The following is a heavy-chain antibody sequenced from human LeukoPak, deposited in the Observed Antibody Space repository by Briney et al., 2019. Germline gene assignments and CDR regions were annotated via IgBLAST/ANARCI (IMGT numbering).Heavy chain of an antibody. J-gene: IGHJ4*02. D-gene: IGHD4-17*01. Sequence: GGSLRLSCTVSGFTVSSNSWSWVRQAPGKGLEWVSFIYSGGSTHYSDSVKGRFTISRDNSKNTLYLQMNSLRAEDTALYYCAKDLDHDYDDYGLDYWGQGTLVTVSS. CDR1: GFTVSSNS. V-gene: IGHV3-53*05. CDR2: IYSGGST. CDR3: AKDLDHDYDDYGLDY.